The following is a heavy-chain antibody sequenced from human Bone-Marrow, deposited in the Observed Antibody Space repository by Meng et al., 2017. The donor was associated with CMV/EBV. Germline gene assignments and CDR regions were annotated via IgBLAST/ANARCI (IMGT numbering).Heavy chain of an antibody. Sequence: VTLVYSGGGLEQPVVSLRLSCESSGFTFSTYSITWVRQGPGKGLEWVSGINESGDRTYHADSVKGRFTISRDNSKNTLYLQMNSLRVEDTAIYYCVNRAWMDFWGQGNLVTVSS. V-gene: IGHV3-23*04. CDR3: VNRAWMDF. CDR2: INESGDRT. D-gene: IGHD3/OR15-3a*01. CDR1: GFTFSTYS. J-gene: IGHJ4*02.